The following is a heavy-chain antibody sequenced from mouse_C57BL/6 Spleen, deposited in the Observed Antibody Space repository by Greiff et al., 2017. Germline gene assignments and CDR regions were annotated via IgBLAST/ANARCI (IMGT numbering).Heavy chain of an antibody. V-gene: IGHV1-55*01. J-gene: IGHJ2*01. CDR3: AREERWLLPDY. CDR2: IYPGSGST. Sequence: QVHVKQPGAELVKPGASVKMSCKASGYTFTSYWITWVKQRPGQGLEWIGDIYPGSGSTNYNEKFKSKATLTVDTSSSTAYMQLSSLTSEDSAVYYCAREERWLLPDYWGQGTTLTVSS. CDR1: GYTFTSYW. D-gene: IGHD2-3*01.